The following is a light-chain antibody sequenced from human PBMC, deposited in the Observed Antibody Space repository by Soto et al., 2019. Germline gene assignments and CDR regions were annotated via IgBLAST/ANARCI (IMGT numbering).Light chain of an antibody. CDR1: TSDVGGYNY. CDR2: DVS. CDR3: SSYTSSSTLV. V-gene: IGLV2-14*01. J-gene: IGLJ2*01. Sequence: QSALTQPASVSGSPGQSITISCPGTTSDVGGYNYVSWYQQHPGKAPKLMIYDVSNRPSGVSNRFSGSKSGNTASLTISGLQAEDEADYYCSSYTSSSTLVFGGGTQLNVL.